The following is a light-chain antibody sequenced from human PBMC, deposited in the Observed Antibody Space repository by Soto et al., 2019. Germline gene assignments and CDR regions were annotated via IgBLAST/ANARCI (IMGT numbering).Light chain of an antibody. V-gene: IGKV3-11*01. CDR3: QVRDVWPS. Sequence: IMLPQSPVTLALSPGESAVLSCRASQSGSTFLAWYQHIPGQAPILCIYDASKRAPGIPARFTGSGSGTDFTLTISSLEPEDIAVYYCQVRDVWPSFGQGTKVDIK. CDR1: QSGSTF. CDR2: DAS. J-gene: IGKJ1*01.